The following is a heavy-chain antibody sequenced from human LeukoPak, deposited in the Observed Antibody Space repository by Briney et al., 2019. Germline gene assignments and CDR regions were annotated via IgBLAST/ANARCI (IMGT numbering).Heavy chain of an antibody. J-gene: IGHJ6*03. Sequence: SETLSLTCTVSGGSISSYYWSWIRQPPGKGLEWIGYIYYSGSTNYNPSLKSRVTISVDTSKNQFSLKLSSVTAEDTAVYYCARGLAAAGIDDARYYYYYMDVWGKGTTVTVSS. V-gene: IGHV4-59*01. D-gene: IGHD6-13*01. CDR3: ARGLAAAGIDDARYYYYYMDV. CDR2: IYYSGST. CDR1: GGSISSYY.